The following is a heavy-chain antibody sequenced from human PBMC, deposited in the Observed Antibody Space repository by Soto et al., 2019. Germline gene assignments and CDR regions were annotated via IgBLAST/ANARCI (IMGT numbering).Heavy chain of an antibody. V-gene: IGHV1-58*01. CDR1: GFTFTSSA. Sequence: SVKVSCKASGFTFTSSAVRWVRQARGQRLEWIGWIVVGSGNTNYAQKFQERVTITRDMSTSTAYMELSSLRSEDTAVYYCAADKAARYYYGMDVWGQGTTVTVSS. CDR3: AADKAARYYYGMDV. J-gene: IGHJ6*02. CDR2: IVVGSGNT. D-gene: IGHD6-13*01.